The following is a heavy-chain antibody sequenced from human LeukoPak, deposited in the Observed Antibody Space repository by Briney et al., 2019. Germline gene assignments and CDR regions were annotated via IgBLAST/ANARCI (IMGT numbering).Heavy chain of an antibody. CDR2: IRYDGSNK. D-gene: IGHD5-18*01. J-gene: IGHJ4*02. Sequence: GGSLRLSCAASGFTFSSYGMSWVRQAPGKGLEWVAFIRYDGSNKYYADSVKGRFTISRDNSKNTLYLQMNSLRAEDTAVYYCARGYSYGYRIDYWGQGTLVTVSS. CDR3: ARGYSYGYRIDY. CDR1: GFTFSSYG. V-gene: IGHV3-30*02.